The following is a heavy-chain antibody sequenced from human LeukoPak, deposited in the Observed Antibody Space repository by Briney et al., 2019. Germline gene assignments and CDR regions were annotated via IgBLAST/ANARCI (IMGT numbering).Heavy chain of an antibody. CDR3: AREDGGAEDAFYI. J-gene: IGHJ3*02. CDR2: IIPIFGTA. Sequence: SVKVSCKASGGTFSSYAISWVRQAPGQGLEWMGGIIPIFGTANYAQKFQGRVTITADESTSTAYMELSSLRSEDTAVYYCAREDGGAEDAFYIWGQGTMVTVSS. V-gene: IGHV1-69*13. D-gene: IGHD4-23*01. CDR1: GGTFSSYA.